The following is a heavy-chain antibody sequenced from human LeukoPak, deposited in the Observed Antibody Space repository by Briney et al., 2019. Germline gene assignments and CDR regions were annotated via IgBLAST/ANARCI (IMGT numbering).Heavy chain of an antibody. Sequence: GGSLRLSCAASEFTFSSYSMNWVRQAPGKGLEWVSYISSSSSTIYYADSVKGRFTISRDNAKNSLYLQMNSLRAEDTAVYYCASSTVTTYDCYYYYGMDVWGQGTTVTVSS. CDR2: ISSSSSTI. CDR3: ASSTVTTYDCYYYYGMDV. D-gene: IGHD4-17*01. J-gene: IGHJ6*02. CDR1: EFTFSSYS. V-gene: IGHV3-48*04.